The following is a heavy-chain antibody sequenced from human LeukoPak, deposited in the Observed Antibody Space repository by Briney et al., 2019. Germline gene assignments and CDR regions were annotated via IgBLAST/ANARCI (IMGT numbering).Heavy chain of an antibody. CDR1: GYTFTGYY. CDR2: INPNSGGT. D-gene: IGHD5-18*01. Sequence: VKVSFKASGYTFTGYYMHWVRQAPGQGLAWMGWINPNSGGTNYAQRFQGRVTMTRDTSISTAYMELSGLRSNDTAVYYCARAGLPIYYYYMDVWGKGTTVTVSS. V-gene: IGHV1-2*02. J-gene: IGHJ6*03. CDR3: ARAGLPIYYYYMDV.